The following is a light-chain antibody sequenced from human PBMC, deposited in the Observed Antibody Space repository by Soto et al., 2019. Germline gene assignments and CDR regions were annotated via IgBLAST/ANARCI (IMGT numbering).Light chain of an antibody. CDR3: QQYTTYPWT. CDR1: QSISIW. CDR2: KAS. J-gene: IGKJ1*01. V-gene: IGKV1-5*03. Sequence: DIQKTQSPAILAPPDGNRDTMTCRASQSISIWLAWYRQKPGKAPKLLIYKASSLESGVPSRFSGSGSGTEFTLTISSLQPDDFATYYCQQYTTYPWTFGQGTKVDI.